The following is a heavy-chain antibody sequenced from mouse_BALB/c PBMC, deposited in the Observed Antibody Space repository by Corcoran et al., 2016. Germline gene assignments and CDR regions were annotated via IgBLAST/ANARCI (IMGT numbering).Heavy chain of an antibody. V-gene: IGHV1-39*01. Sequence: EIQLQQTGPELVKPGASVKISCKASGYSFTDYIMLWVKQSHGKSLEWIGNINPYYGSTSYNLKFKGKATLTVDKSSSTAYMQLNSLTSEDSAVYYCARSYYGYDEVYYFDYWGQGTTLTVSS. CDR3: ARSYYGYDEVYYFDY. D-gene: IGHD2-9*01. CDR2: INPYYGST. CDR1: GYSFTDYI. J-gene: IGHJ2*01.